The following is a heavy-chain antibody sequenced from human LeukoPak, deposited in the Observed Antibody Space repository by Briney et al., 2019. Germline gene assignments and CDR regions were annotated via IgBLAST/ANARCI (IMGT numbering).Heavy chain of an antibody. CDR2: IIPIFGTA. D-gene: IGHD2-21*02. V-gene: IGHV1-69*13. CDR1: GYTFTSYA. Sequence: ASVKVSCKASGYTFTSYAISWVRQAPGQGLEWMGGIIPIFGTANYAQKFQGRVTITADESTSTAYMELSSLRSEDTAVYYCARPMTHDAFDIWGQGTMVTVSS. J-gene: IGHJ3*02. CDR3: ARPMTHDAFDI.